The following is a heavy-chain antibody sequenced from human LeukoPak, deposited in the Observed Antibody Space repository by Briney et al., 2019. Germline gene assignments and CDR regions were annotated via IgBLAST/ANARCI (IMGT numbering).Heavy chain of an antibody. Sequence: GGSLRLSCAASGFTFSSYGLHWVRQAPGKGLEWVAVIWYDGGNKFYADSVKGRFTISRDNSKNTLYLQMNSLRAEDTAVYYCARDLDEYYYDSSGYPLEGAFDIWGQGTMVTVSS. D-gene: IGHD3-22*01. V-gene: IGHV3-33*01. CDR3: ARDLDEYYYDSSGYPLEGAFDI. CDR2: IWYDGGNK. J-gene: IGHJ3*02. CDR1: GFTFSSYG.